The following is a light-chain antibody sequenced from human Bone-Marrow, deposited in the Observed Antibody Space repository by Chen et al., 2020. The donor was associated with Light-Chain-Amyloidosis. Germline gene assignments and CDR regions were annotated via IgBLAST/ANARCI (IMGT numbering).Light chain of an antibody. V-gene: IGKV3-11*01. CDR2: DAS. CDR1: QSVRFS. J-gene: IGKJ1*01. CDR3: QQRSNWPRT. Sequence: EIVLTQSPATLSLSPGDRVTVPCRASQSVRFSLAWYQQKPGQAPRLLIYDASNGATGIPARFSGSGSMTDFTLTISSLEPEDFAVYYCQQRSNWPRTFGQGTKVDIK.